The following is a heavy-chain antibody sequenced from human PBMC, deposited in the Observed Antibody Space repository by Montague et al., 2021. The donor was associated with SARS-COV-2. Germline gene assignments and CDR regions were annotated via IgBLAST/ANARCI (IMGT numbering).Heavy chain of an antibody. CDR2: INQDETAK. D-gene: IGHD3/OR15-3a*01. Sequence: SLRLSCAASGFTSGDYQMTWVRQAPGKGLQWVANINQDETAKTYVDSVKGRFTISRDNAKNSLILQTNSLKDEDTAVYYCARSPRGSGTGWLDYWGQGTWSPSPQ. J-gene: IGHJ4*02. V-gene: IGHV3-7*03. CDR3: ARSPRGSGTGWLDY. CDR1: GFTSGDYQ.